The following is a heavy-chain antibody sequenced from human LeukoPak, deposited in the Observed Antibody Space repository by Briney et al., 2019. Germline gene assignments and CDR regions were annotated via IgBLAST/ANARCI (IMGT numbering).Heavy chain of an antibody. CDR3: ARGSSYGSNYYYGMDV. CDR2: ISAYNGNT. J-gene: IGHJ6*02. Sequence: ASVKVSCKASGYTFTSYGISWVRQAPGQGLEWMGWISAYNGNTNYAQKLQGRVTMTTDTSTSTAYMELRSLRSDGTAVYYCARGSSYGSNYYYGMDVWGQGTTVTVSS. V-gene: IGHV1-18*01. D-gene: IGHD5-18*01. CDR1: GYTFTSYG.